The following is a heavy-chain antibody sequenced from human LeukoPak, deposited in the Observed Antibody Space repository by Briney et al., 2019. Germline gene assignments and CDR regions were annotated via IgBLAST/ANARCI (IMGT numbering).Heavy chain of an antibody. CDR3: ARDNLLIVGATPGLDY. Sequence: SETLSLTCTVSGGSFSSSDYYWGWIRQPPGKGLEWIGSIYYSGTTYYNPSLKSRVTISVDTSKNQFSLKLSSVTAADTAVYYCARDNLLIVGATPGLDYWGQGTLVTVSS. V-gene: IGHV4-39*07. J-gene: IGHJ4*02. CDR2: IYYSGTT. CDR1: GGSFSSSDYY. D-gene: IGHD1-26*01.